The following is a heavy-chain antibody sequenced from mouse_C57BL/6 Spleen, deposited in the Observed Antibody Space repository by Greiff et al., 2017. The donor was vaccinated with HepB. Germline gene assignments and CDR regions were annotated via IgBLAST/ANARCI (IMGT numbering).Heavy chain of an antibody. D-gene: IGHD2-4*01. J-gene: IGHJ3*01. CDR1: GYTFTDYN. CDR2: INPNNGGT. V-gene: IGHV1-22*01. Sequence: VQLQQSGPELVKPGASVKMSCKASGYTFTDYNMHWVKQSNGKSLEWIGYINPNNGGTSYNQKFKGKATLTVNKSSSTAYMELRSLTSEDSAVYYCARRNDYDGAWFAYWGQGTLVTVSA. CDR3: ARRNDYDGAWFAY.